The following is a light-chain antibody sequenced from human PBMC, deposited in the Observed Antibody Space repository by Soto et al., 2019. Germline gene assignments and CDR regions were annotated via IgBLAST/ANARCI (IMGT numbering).Light chain of an antibody. V-gene: IGKV3-20*01. J-gene: IGKJ1*01. Sequence: EIVLTQSPGTLSLSPGERATLSCTASQSVRSGYVAWYQQKPGQAPRLLIYGASFRASGISDRFSGSGSGTGFTLTISRMEPEDVAVYYCQQYEGSPRTFGQGTKVDIK. CDR2: GAS. CDR1: QSVRSGY. CDR3: QQYEGSPRT.